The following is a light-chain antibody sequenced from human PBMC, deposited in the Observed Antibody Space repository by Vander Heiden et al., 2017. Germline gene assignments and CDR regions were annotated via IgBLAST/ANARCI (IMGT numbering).Light chain of an antibody. J-gene: IGKJ5*01. Sequence: DIQMTQSPSSLSASVGDRVTITCRASQSISSYLTWYQQKPGKAPKLLIYAASSLQSGVPSRFSGIGSGTDFTLTISSLQPEDFATYYCQQSYSTPPITFGQGTRLEIK. CDR1: QSISSY. V-gene: IGKV1-39*01. CDR2: AAS. CDR3: QQSYSTPPIT.